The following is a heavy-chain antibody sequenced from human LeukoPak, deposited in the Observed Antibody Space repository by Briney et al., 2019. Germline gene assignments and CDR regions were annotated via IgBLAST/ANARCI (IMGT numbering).Heavy chain of an antibody. J-gene: IGHJ2*01. Sequence: GGSLRLSCAASGFTFSSYAMSWVRQAPGKGLEWVSAIRGIGGSTYYADSVTGRFTISRDNSKNTLYLQMKSLRAEDTAVYYCAKNPSWDWYFDLWGRGTLVTVSS. CDR2: IRGIGGST. CDR1: GFTFSSYA. CDR3: AKNPSWDWYFDL. D-gene: IGHD2-2*01. V-gene: IGHV3-23*01.